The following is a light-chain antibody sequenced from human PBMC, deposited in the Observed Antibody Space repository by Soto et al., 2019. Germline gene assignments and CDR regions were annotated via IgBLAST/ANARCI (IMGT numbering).Light chain of an antibody. V-gene: IGLV1-40*01. CDR2: DNS. CDR3: SLYTSENTYV. CDR1: SSNIGAGYD. Sequence: QSVLTQPPSVSGAPGQRVTISCTGSSSNIGAGYDVHWYQQLPGTAPKLLIYDNSNRPSGVPDRFSGSKSGTSASLAITGLQAEDEADYYCSLYTSENTYVFGTGTKVTVL. J-gene: IGLJ1*01.